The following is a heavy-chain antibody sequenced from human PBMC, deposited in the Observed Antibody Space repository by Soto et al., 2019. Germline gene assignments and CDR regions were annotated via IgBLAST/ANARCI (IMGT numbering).Heavy chain of an antibody. Sequence: EVQLLESGGGLVQPGGSLRLSCAASGYTFSNYAITWVRQAPGKGLEWVSCISNGGDYTYYADAVKGRVTISRDKSKNTLYLQMNGLRAEDTAVYYCAKDYGPLGTNDWYFDVWGRGTLVTVSP. V-gene: IGHV3-23*01. D-gene: IGHD3-16*01. J-gene: IGHJ2*01. CDR2: ISNGGDYT. CDR3: AKDYGPLGTNDWYFDV. CDR1: GYTFSNYA.